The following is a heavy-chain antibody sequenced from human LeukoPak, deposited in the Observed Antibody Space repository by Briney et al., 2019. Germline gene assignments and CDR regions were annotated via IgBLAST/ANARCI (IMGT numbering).Heavy chain of an antibody. CDR2: IYTSGST. D-gene: IGHD3-10*01. Sequence: SETLSLTCTVSGGSISSYYWSWIRQPAGKGLEWIGRIYTSGSTNYNPSLKSRVTMSVDTSKNQFSLKLSSVTAADTAVYYCAGEEWFGELLKGGYYYYMDVWGKGTTVTVSS. J-gene: IGHJ6*03. CDR1: GGSISSYY. V-gene: IGHV4-4*07. CDR3: AGEEWFGELLKGGYYYYMDV.